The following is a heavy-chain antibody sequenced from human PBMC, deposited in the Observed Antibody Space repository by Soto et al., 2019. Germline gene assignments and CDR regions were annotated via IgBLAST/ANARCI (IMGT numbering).Heavy chain of an antibody. D-gene: IGHD3-16*01. V-gene: IGHV1-69*13. CDR3: AGGGLVREIDY. CDR2: IIPIFGTA. Sequence: VSSVQVSCKASGGTFSSYAISWVRQAPGQGLEWMGGIIPIFGTANYAQKFQGRVTITADESTSTAYMELSSLRSEDTAVYYCAGGGLVREIDYWGQGTLVTVS. CDR1: GGTFSSYA. J-gene: IGHJ4*02.